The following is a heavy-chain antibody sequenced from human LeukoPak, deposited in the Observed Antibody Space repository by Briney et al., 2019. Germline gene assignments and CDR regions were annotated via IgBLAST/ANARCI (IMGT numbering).Heavy chain of an antibody. D-gene: IGHD5-18*01. Sequence: ASVKVSCKASGYTFTGYYMHWVRQAPGQGLEWMGRINPNSGGTNYAQKFQGRVTMTRGTSISTAYMELSRLRSDDTAVYYCARETHSYGTGDYWGQGTLVTVSS. J-gene: IGHJ4*02. CDR1: GYTFTGYY. CDR3: ARETHSYGTGDY. V-gene: IGHV1-2*06. CDR2: INPNSGGT.